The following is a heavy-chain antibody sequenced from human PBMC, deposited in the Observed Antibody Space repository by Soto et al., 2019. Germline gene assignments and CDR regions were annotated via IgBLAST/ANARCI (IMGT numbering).Heavy chain of an antibody. CDR3: ARLIRATIYYYYGMDV. J-gene: IGHJ6*02. CDR2: INHSGST. Sequence: SETLSLTCAVYGGSFSGYYWSWIRQPPGKGLEWIGEINHSGSTNYNPSLKSRVTISVDTSKNQFSLKLSSVTAADTAVYYCARLIRATIYYYYGMDVWGQGTTVTV. D-gene: IGHD5-12*01. CDR1: GGSFSGYY. V-gene: IGHV4-34*01.